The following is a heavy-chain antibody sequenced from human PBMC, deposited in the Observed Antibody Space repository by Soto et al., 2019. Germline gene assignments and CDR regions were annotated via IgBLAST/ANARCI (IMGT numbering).Heavy chain of an antibody. CDR2: IWYDGSNK. Sequence: QVQLVESGGGVVQPGRSLRLSCAASGFTFSSYGMHWVRQAPGKGLEWVAVIWYDGSNKYYADSVKGRFTISRDNSKNTLYLQMNSLRAEDTAVYYCARDCRFGRRCSSDAFDIWGQGTMVTVSS. CDR1: GFTFSSYG. CDR3: ARDCRFGRRCSSDAFDI. V-gene: IGHV3-33*01. D-gene: IGHD6-13*01. J-gene: IGHJ3*02.